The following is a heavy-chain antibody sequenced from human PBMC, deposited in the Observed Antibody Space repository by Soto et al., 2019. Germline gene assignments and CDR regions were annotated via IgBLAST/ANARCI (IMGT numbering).Heavy chain of an antibody. CDR1: GFTFDDYA. Sequence: GGSLRLSCAASGFTFDDYAMHWVRQAPGKGLEWVSGISWNSGSIGYADSVKGRFTISRDNAKNSLYLQMNSLRAEDTALYYCAKSRRYYGMDVWGQGTTVTVSS. V-gene: IGHV3-9*01. CDR2: ISWNSGSI. D-gene: IGHD6-6*01. J-gene: IGHJ6*02. CDR3: AKSRRYYGMDV.